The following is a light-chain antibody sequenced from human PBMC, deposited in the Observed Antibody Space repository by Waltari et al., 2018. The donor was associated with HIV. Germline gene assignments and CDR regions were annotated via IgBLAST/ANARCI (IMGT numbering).Light chain of an antibody. Sequence: DIQMTQSPSSLSASVGGRVTITCRASQDIRNFLAWFQQKPGKAPQSLIYAASSLQSGVPSNVSGSGSGTDFTLTISSLQPEDVATYYCQQYNSYPFTFGPGTKVDIK. CDR3: QQYNSYPFT. J-gene: IGKJ3*01. V-gene: IGKV1-16*02. CDR1: QDIRNF. CDR2: AAS.